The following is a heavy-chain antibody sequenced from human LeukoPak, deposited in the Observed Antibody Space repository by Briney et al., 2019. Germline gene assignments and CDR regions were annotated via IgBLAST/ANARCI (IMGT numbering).Heavy chain of an antibody. CDR1: GYTFTGYY. Sequence: ASVKVSCKASGYTFTGYYMHWVRQAPGQGLEWMGRINPNSGGTNYAQKFQGRVTMTRDTSTSTVYMELSSLRSEDTAVYYCARDRGSSESYGMDVWGQGTTVTVSS. CDR2: INPNSGGT. J-gene: IGHJ6*02. D-gene: IGHD6-6*01. V-gene: IGHV1-2*06. CDR3: ARDRGSSESYGMDV.